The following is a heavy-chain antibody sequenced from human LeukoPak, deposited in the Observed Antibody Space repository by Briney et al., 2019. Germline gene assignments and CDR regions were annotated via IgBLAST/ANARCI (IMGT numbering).Heavy chain of an antibody. CDR2: INHSGST. CDR1: GGSFSGYY. V-gene: IGHV4-34*01. D-gene: IGHD3-16*01. Sequence: SETLTLTCAVYGGSFSGYYWSWIRQPPGKGLEWIGEINHSGSTNYNPSLKSRVTISVDTSKNQFSLKLSSVTAADTAVYYCARGLGGWFDPWGQGTLVTVSS. J-gene: IGHJ5*02. CDR3: ARGLGGWFDP.